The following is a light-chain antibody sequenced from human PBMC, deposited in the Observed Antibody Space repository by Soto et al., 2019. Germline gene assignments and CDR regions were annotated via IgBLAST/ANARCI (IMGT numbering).Light chain of an antibody. V-gene: IGKV1-39*01. CDR1: QSISSN. Sequence: DIQMTQSPSSLSASVGDRVTITCRASQSISSNLNWYQQKPGKAPKLLIYAASSLQSGVPSRFSGGGSGTDFTLTISSLQSEDFATYSCQQSYSTPLTFGGGTKVDIK. CDR2: AAS. CDR3: QQSYSTPLT. J-gene: IGKJ4*01.